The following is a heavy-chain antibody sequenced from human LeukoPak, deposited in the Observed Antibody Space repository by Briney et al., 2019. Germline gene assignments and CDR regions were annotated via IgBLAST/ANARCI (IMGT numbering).Heavy chain of an antibody. D-gene: IGHD6-19*01. V-gene: IGHV3-11*01. CDR3: ARSSLPGRSGRTEYFQH. CDR1: GFTFSDYY. Sequence: GGSLRLSFAASGFTFSDYYMTWIRQAPGKGLQWLSFISDSSRTIYYADSVKGRFTISRDNAKNSLYLQMSSLRAEDTAISYCARSSLPGRSGRTEYFQHWGQGALVTVSS. J-gene: IGHJ1*01. CDR2: ISDSSRTI.